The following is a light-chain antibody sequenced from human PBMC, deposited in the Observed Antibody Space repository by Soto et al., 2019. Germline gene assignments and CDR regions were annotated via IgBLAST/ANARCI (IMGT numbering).Light chain of an antibody. CDR2: AAS. J-gene: IGKJ3*01. CDR1: QGISSY. Sequence: AIRMTQSPSSFSASTGDRVTITCRASQGISSYLAWYQQKPGKAPKLLIYAASPLQSGVPSRFSGSGSGTDFTLTISCLQSEDFATYYCQQYYSYPFFTFGPGTKVDIK. CDR3: QQYYSYPFFT. V-gene: IGKV1-8*01.